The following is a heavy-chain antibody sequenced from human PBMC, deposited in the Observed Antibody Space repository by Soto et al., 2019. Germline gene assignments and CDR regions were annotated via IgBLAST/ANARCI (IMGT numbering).Heavy chain of an antibody. CDR2: VYDTGTT. D-gene: IGHD6-13*01. CDR1: GGSISSYF. Sequence: QVQLQESGPGLLKPSETLSLTCTVSGGSISSYFYIWVRHPPGKGLEWIGSVYDTGTTDYNTSLTSRVTISVDTSKTQFSLNLRSVTAADTAVYYCARDLAAVPRAFDYWGRGTLVTVSS. J-gene: IGHJ4*02. V-gene: IGHV4-59*01. CDR3: ARDLAAVPRAFDY.